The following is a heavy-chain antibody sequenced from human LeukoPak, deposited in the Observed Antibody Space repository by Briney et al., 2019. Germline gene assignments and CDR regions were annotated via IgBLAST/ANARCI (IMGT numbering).Heavy chain of an antibody. J-gene: IGHJ4*02. CDR2: ISKDGSDK. CDR1: GFTFSDYA. CDR3: ARDYWWNYDY. V-gene: IGHV3-30-3*01. D-gene: IGHD1-7*01. Sequence: HPGGSLRLSCAASGFTFSDYATHWVRQAPGKGLEWVAVISKDGSDKYYPGSVRGRFTISRDNSKNTIYLQMDSLRAEDTAIYYCARDYWWNYDYWGQGTLVTVSS.